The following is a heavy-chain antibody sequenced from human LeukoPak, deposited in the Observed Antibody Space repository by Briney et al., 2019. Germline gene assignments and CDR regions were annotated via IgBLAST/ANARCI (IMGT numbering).Heavy chain of an antibody. CDR2: IKQDGSEK. Sequence: GSLRLSCAASGFTSSSYWMSWVRQAPGKGLEWVANIKQDGSEKYYVDSVKGRFTISRDNAKNSLYLQMNSLRAEDTAVYYCARVGYYYYYGMDVWGQGTTVTVSS. J-gene: IGHJ6*02. V-gene: IGHV3-7*01. CDR1: GFTSSSYW. CDR3: ARVGYYYYYGMDV.